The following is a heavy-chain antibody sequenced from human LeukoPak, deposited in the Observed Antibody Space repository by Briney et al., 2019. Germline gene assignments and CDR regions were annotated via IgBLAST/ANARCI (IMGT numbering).Heavy chain of an antibody. D-gene: IGHD6-6*01. J-gene: IGHJ4*02. CDR3: ARDLAHSSSVH. V-gene: IGHV1-46*01. CDR2: INPSGGST. CDR1: GYTFTSCY. Sequence: ASVRVSCKASGYTFTSCYMHWVRQAPGQALEWMGIINPSGGSTSYAQKFQGRVTMTRDTSTSTVYMELSSLRSEDTAVYYCARDLAHSSSVHWGQGTLVTVSS.